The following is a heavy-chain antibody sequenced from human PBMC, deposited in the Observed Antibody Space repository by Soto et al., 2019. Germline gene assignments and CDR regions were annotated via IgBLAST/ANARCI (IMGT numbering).Heavy chain of an antibody. V-gene: IGHV4-34*01. J-gene: IGHJ6*03. CDR3: ARGDGTSDYGSGREAVARYYYYYMDV. CDR1: GGSFSGYY. CDR2: INHSGST. Sequence: QVQLQQWGAGLLKPSETLSLTCAVYGGSFSGYYWSWIRQPPGKGLEWIGEINHSGSTNYNPSLKSRVTISVDTSKNQFSLKLSSVTAADTAVYYCARGDGTSDYGSGREAVARYYYYYMDVWGKGTTVTVSS. D-gene: IGHD3-10*01.